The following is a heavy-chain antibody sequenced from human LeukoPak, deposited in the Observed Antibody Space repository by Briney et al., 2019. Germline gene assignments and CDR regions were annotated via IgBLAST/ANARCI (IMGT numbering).Heavy chain of an antibody. CDR1: GGSISSSSYY. CDR2: IYFSGST. CDR3: SRRVESSSSGAFDI. D-gene: IGHD6-6*01. Sequence: PSETLSLTCTVSGGSISSSSYYWGWLRQPPGKGLEWFGTIYFSGSTYYTPSLKSRVTISADTSKNQFSLNLSSVTAADTAVYYCSRRVESSSSGAFDIWGQGTMVTVSS. V-gene: IGHV4-39*01. J-gene: IGHJ3*02.